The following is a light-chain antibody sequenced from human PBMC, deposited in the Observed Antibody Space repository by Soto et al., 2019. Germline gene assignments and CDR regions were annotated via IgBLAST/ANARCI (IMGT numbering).Light chain of an antibody. CDR1: SSNIGAGYP. CDR2: GN. J-gene: IGLJ3*02. CDR3: QSYDSSLSRRWV. V-gene: IGLV1-40*01. Sequence: QSVLIQPPSASGTPGQRVTISCSGSSSNIGAGYPVHWYQQLPGTAPKLLVAGNRPSGVPDRFSVSKSGASASLAITELQAEDEADYYCQSYDSSLSRRWVFGGGTKLTVL.